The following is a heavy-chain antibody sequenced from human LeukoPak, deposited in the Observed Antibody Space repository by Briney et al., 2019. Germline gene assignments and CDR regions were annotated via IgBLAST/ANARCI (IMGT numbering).Heavy chain of an antibody. CDR1: GFTFNNAW. Sequence: PGGSLRLSCAASGFTFNNAWMSWVRQAPGKGLEWVANIKPDGSDKYYVDSVKGRFTVSRDNAKNSLYLQMNSLRAEDTAVYYCAKGGDHWGQGTLVTVSS. J-gene: IGHJ4*02. CDR2: IKPDGSDK. V-gene: IGHV3-7*01. CDR3: AKGGDH. D-gene: IGHD3-16*01.